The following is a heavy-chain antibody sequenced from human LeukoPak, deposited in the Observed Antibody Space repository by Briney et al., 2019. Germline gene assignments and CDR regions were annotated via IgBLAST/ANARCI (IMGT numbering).Heavy chain of an antibody. J-gene: IGHJ5*02. V-gene: IGHV6-1*01. CDR3: AREDVTMNSNWFDP. CDR2: TYYRSKWYN. CDR1: GDSVSSNSAA. Sequence: SQTLSLTCAISGDSVSSNSAAWNWIRQSPSRGLEWLGRTYYRSKWYNDYAVSVKSRITINPDTSKNQFSLQLNSVTPADTPVYYCAREDVTMNSNWFDPWGQGTLVTVSS. D-gene: IGHD3-22*01.